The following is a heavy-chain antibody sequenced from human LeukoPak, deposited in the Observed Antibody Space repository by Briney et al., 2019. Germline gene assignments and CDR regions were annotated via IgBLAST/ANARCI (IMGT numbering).Heavy chain of an antibody. CDR2: IKQDGSEK. CDR3: ARVASSWYGYFDY. Sequence: GGSLRLSCAASGFTFSSYWMSWVRQAPGKGLEWVANIKQDGSEKYYVDSVKGRFTISRDNAKNSLYLQMNSLRAEDTAVYYCARVASSWYGYFDYWGQGTLVTVSS. CDR1: GFTFSSYW. V-gene: IGHV3-7*01. D-gene: IGHD6-13*01. J-gene: IGHJ4*02.